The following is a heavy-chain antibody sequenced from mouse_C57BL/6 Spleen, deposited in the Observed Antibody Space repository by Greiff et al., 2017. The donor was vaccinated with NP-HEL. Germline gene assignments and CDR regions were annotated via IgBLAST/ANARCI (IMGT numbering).Heavy chain of an antibody. Sequence: EVQLVESGGGLVKPGGSLKLSCAASGFTFSSYAMSWVRQTPEKRLEWVATISDGGSYTYYPDNVKGRFTISRDNAKNNLYLQMSHLKSEDTAMYYCARGYYGSSYRFDYWGQGTTLTVSS. D-gene: IGHD1-1*01. J-gene: IGHJ2*01. CDR1: GFTFSSYA. CDR2: ISDGGSYT. V-gene: IGHV5-4*01. CDR3: ARGYYGSSYRFDY.